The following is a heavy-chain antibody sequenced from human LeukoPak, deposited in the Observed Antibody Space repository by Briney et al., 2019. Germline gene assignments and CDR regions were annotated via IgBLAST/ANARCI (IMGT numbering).Heavy chain of an antibody. CDR3: ARERHIRGITMVRGVIKFDY. V-gene: IGHV4-59*12. J-gene: IGHJ4*02. CDR2: IYYSGST. D-gene: IGHD3-10*01. Sequence: SETLSLTCTVSGGSISSYYWSWIRQPPGKGLEWIGYIYYSGSTNYNPSLKSRVTISVDTSKNQFSLKLSSVTAADTAVYYCARERHIRGITMVRGVIKFDYWGQGTLVTVSS. CDR1: GGSISSYY.